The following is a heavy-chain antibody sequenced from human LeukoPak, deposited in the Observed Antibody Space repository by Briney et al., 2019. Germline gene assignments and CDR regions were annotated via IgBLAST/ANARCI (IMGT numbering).Heavy chain of an antibody. J-gene: IGHJ4*02. CDR1: GFTFSSYG. CDR2: ISYDGSNK. D-gene: IGHD2-2*01. Sequence: GGSLRLSCAASGFTFSSYGMHWVRQAPGKGLEWVAVISYDGSNKYYADSVKGRFTISRDNSKNTLYLQMNSLRAKDTAVYYCAKAIDIVVVPAEIEDWGQGTLVTVSS. CDR3: AKAIDIVVVPAEIED. V-gene: IGHV3-30*18.